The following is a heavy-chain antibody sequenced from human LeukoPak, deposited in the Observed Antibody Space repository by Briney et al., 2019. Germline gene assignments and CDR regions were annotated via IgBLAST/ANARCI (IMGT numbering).Heavy chain of an antibody. CDR1: GYSISSGYY. D-gene: IGHD5-12*01. V-gene: IGHV4-38-2*02. CDR2: IYHSGST. J-gene: IGHJ4*02. CDR3: ASGLRLFDY. Sequence: SETLSLTCTVSGYSISSGYYWGWIRQPPGKGLEWIGSIYHSGSTYYNPSLKSRVTISVDTSKNQFSLKLSSVTPEDTAVYYCASGLRLFDYWGQGTLVTVSS.